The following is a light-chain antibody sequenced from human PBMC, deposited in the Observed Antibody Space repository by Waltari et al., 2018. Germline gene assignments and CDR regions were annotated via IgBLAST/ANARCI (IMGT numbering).Light chain of an antibody. Sequence: QSALTQPRSVSGSPGHSITIACPGTNSDVCGYENVAWYQQYPGKAPKLIIYDVTTRPSGVPDRFSGSKSANTASLTISGLQAEDEADYYCCSYAGSYIYVFGSGTKVTVL. V-gene: IGLV2-11*01. CDR3: CSYAGSYIYV. CDR1: NSDVCGYEN. J-gene: IGLJ1*01. CDR2: DVT.